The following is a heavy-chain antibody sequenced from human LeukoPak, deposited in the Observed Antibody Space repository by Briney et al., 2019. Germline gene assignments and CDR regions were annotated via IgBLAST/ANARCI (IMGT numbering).Heavy chain of an antibody. Sequence: PSETLSLTCTVSGGSVSSHFWSWIRQPPGKGLEWIAYVHYTGSTNYNPSLKSRVTISMDTSKKQFSLRLRSVTAADTAVYYCARLSGMDVWGKGTTVTVSS. CDR3: ARLSGMDV. J-gene: IGHJ6*04. V-gene: IGHV4-59*08. CDR1: GGSVSSHF. D-gene: IGHD3-3*01. CDR2: VHYTGST.